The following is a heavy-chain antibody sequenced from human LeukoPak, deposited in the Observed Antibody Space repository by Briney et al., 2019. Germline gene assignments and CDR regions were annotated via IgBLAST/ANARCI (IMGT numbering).Heavy chain of an antibody. V-gene: IGHV4-59*12. CDR2: IYYSGST. J-gene: IGHJ5*02. D-gene: IGHD3-22*01. Sequence: SETLSLTCTVSGGSISSYYWSWIRQPPGKGLEWIGYIYYSGSTNYNPSLKSRVTISVDTSKNQFSLKLSSVTAADTAVYYCARGPRYYYDSSGPRLGPWFDPWGQGTLVTVSS. CDR1: GGSISSYY. CDR3: ARGPRYYYDSSGPRLGPWFDP.